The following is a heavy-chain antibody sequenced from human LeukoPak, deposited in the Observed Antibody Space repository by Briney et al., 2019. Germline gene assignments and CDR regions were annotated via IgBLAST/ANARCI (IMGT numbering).Heavy chain of an antibody. J-gene: IGHJ4*02. CDR2: IHHSGNA. V-gene: IGHV4-39*07. CDR3: TRVRQGSQSDY. CDR1: GASISSGNYH. Sequence: SETLSLTCTVSGASISSGNYHWAWIRQPPGKGLECIGSIHHSGNAFYNSSLESRVTISVDMSKNQFSLQLRSVTAADTAVYYCTRVRQGSQSDYWGQGTLVTVSS.